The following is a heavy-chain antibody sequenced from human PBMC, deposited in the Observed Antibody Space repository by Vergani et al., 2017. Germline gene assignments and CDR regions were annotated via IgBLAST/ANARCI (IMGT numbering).Heavy chain of an antibody. D-gene: IGHD5-24*01. CDR2: ISGSGGST. CDR3: ARILLDGYNSGAIDY. V-gene: IGHV3-23*01. J-gene: IGHJ4*02. CDR1: GFTFSSYA. Sequence: EVQLLESGGGLVQPGGSLRLSCAASGFTFSSYAMSWVRQAPGKGLEWVSAISGSGGSTYYADSGKGRFTISRDNSKNTLYLQMNSLRAEDTAVYYCARILLDGYNSGAIDYWGQGTLVTVSS.